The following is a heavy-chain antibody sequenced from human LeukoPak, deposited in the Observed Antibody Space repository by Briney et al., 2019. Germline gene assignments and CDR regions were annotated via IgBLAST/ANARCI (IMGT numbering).Heavy chain of an antibody. CDR1: GFTFSSYA. CDR3: AKVVAARPDYFDY. V-gene: IGHV3-23*01. J-gene: IGHJ4*02. D-gene: IGHD6-6*01. Sequence: GGSLRLSCAASGFTFSSYAMSWVRQAPGKGLEWVSAISGSGGSTYYADSVKGRFTISRDNSKNTLYLQMNSLRAEDTAVCYCAKVVAARPDYFDYWGQGTLVTVSS. CDR2: ISGSGGST.